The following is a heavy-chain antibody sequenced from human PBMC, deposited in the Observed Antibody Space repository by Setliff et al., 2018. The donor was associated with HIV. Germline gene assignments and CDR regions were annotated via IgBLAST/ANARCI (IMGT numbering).Heavy chain of an antibody. V-gene: IGHV4-39*02. Sequence: PSETLSLTCTVSGGSISSRSYYWGWIRQPPGKGLQWIGSIYYRGSTYYNPSLKSRVTISIDTSTNQFSLKLNSVTAADTAMYYCARDGGSSGWYFVLGYSDYWGPGTLVTVS. J-gene: IGHJ4*02. CDR1: GGSISSRSYY. CDR3: ARDGGSSGWYFVLGYSDY. CDR2: IYYRGST. D-gene: IGHD6-19*01.